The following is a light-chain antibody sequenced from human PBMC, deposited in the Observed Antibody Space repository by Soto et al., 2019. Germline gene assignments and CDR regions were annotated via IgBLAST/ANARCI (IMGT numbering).Light chain of an antibody. J-gene: IGKJ1*01. V-gene: IGKV3-11*01. Sequence: EVVLTQSPATLSLSPGEGATLSCRASQSIGNYLAWYQQKPGQAPRLLIYATSNRATGIPARFSGSGSGTDFTLTISSLEPEDFAVYYCHLYGASPPTFGQGTKVDIK. CDR1: QSIGNY. CDR3: HLYGASPPT. CDR2: ATS.